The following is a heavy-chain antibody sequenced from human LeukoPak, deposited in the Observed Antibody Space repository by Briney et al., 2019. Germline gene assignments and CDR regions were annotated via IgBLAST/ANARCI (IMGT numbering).Heavy chain of an antibody. CDR2: ISSSSSYI. V-gene: IGHV3-21*01. CDR3: ARDGVEYGMDV. Sequence: GGSLRLSCAASGFTFSSYSRNWLRQAPGKGLEWVSSISSSSSYIYYEDSVKGRFTISRDNAKNSLYLQMNSLRAEDTAVYYCARDGVEYGMDVWGKGTTVTVSS. D-gene: IGHD1-1*01. CDR1: GFTFSSYS. J-gene: IGHJ6*04.